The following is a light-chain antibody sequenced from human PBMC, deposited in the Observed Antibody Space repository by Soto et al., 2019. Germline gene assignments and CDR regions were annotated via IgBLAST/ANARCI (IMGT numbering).Light chain of an antibody. V-gene: IGLV1-44*01. CDR3: AAWDDSLNGYV. J-gene: IGLJ1*01. CDR2: SNN. Sequence: QSVLTQPPSASGTPGQRVTISCSGSSSNIGSNTVNWYQQLPGTAPKLLIYSNNQRPSGVTGRFSGSKSGTSASLAISGLQSEDEADYYCAAWDDSLNGYVFGTGTKLTVL. CDR1: SSNIGSNT.